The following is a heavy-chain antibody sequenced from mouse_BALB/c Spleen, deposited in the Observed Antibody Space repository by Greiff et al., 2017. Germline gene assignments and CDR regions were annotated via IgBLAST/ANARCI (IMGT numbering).Heavy chain of an antibody. Sequence: EVKLMESGGGLVKPGGSLKLSCAASGFTFSDYYMYWVRQTPEKRLEWVATISDGGSYTYYPDSVKGRFTISRDNAKNNLYLQMSSLKSEDTAMYYCARVAIYYDYVDYWGQGTTLTVSS. CDR3: ARVAIYYDYVDY. J-gene: IGHJ2*01. CDR1: GFTFSDYY. CDR2: ISDGGSYT. V-gene: IGHV5-4*02. D-gene: IGHD2-4*01.